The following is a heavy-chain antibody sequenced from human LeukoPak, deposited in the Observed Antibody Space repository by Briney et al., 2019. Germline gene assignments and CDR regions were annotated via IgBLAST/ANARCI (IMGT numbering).Heavy chain of an antibody. CDR3: ARDYLGWFDP. CDR2: ISNVGSST. Sequence: GGSLRLSCAASGFTFSSSWMHWVRQAPGKGLVWVSRISNVGSSTNYADSVKGRFAISRDNAKNTLYLQMNSLRAEDTAVYYCARDYLGWFDPWGQGTLVTVSS. CDR1: GFTFSSSW. V-gene: IGHV3-74*01. J-gene: IGHJ5*02.